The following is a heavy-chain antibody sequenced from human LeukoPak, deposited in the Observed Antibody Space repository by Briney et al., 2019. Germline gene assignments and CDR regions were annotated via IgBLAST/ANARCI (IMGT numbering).Heavy chain of an antibody. V-gene: IGHV3-11*04. J-gene: IGHJ3*02. CDR1: GFTFSDYY. Sequence: KPGGSLRLSCAASGFTFSDYYMSWIRQAPGKGLEWVSYISSSSSTIYYADSVKGRFTISRDNSKNTLYLQMNSLRAEDTAVYYCAKDLRWLLNIWGQGTMVTVSS. CDR3: AKDLRWLLNI. D-gene: IGHD3-22*01. CDR2: ISSSSSTI.